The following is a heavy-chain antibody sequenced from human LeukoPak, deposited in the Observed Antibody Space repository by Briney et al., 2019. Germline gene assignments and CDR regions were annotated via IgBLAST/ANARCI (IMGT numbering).Heavy chain of an antibody. CDR2: IYYSGST. D-gene: IGHD3-10*02. CDR1: GYSISSGYY. Sequence: SETLSLTCTVSGYSISSGYYWGWIRQPPGKGLEWIGSIYYSGSTYYNPSLKSRVTISVDTSKNQFSLKLSSVTAADTAVYYCARDLGSYSGHYYYYYMDVWGKGTTVTVSS. J-gene: IGHJ6*03. V-gene: IGHV4-38-2*02. CDR3: ARDLGSYSGHYYYYYMDV.